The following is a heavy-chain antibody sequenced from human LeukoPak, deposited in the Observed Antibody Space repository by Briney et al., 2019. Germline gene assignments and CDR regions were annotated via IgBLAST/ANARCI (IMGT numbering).Heavy chain of an antibody. CDR2: INPNSGGT. J-gene: IGHJ5*02. Sequence: ASVKVSCKASGYTFTGYYMHWVRQAPGQGLEWMGWINPNSGGTNYAQKFQGRVTMTRDTSISTAYMELSRLRSDDTAVYYCARELPTRTVVTPGRSWFDPWGQGTLVTVSS. V-gene: IGHV1-2*02. CDR3: ARELPTRTVVTPGRSWFDP. D-gene: IGHD4-23*01. CDR1: GYTFTGYY.